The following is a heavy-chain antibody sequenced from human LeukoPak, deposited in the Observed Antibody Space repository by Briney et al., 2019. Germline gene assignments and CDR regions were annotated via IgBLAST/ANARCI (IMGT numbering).Heavy chain of an antibody. Sequence: GGSLRLSCAASGFTFSSYAMTWVRQAPGKGLGWVSAITGDGADTYYADSVKGRFTISRDNSKNTLYLQMNSLRAEDTALYYCAKLIPTVDCSRTSCYGFDYWGQGTLFTVSS. CDR1: GFTFSSYA. D-gene: IGHD2-2*01. J-gene: IGHJ4*02. CDR2: ITGDGADT. V-gene: IGHV3-23*01. CDR3: AKLIPTVDCSRTSCYGFDY.